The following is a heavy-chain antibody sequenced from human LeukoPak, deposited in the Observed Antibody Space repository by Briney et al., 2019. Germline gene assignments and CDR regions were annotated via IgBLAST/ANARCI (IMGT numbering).Heavy chain of an antibody. CDR2: IDSDGSST. V-gene: IGHV3-74*01. J-gene: IGHJ4*02. CDR3: ARDSPYYDILTGLGFDY. Sequence: PGGSLRLSRAASGFTFSSYWMHWVRQAPGKGLVWVSRIDSDGSSTSYADSVKGRFTISRDNAKNTLYLQMNSLRAEDTAVYYCARDSPYYDILTGLGFDYWGQGTLVTVSS. D-gene: IGHD3-9*01. CDR1: GFTFSSYW.